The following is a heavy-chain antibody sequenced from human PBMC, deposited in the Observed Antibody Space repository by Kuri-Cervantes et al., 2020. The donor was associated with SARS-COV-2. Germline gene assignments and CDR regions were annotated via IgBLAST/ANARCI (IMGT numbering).Heavy chain of an antibody. J-gene: IGHJ6*02. V-gene: IGHV3-7*01. CDR1: GFTVGDYT. D-gene: IGHD5-18*01. Sequence: GESLKISCSAFGFTVGDYTLNWVRQAPGQGLEWVANINKDANKIHYVDSVKGRFTISRDNARNSLFPQMDSLRAEDSAVYYCARDQIQLWFRYYYYGMDVWGQGTTVTVSS. CDR2: INKDANKI. CDR3: ARDQIQLWFRYYYYGMDV.